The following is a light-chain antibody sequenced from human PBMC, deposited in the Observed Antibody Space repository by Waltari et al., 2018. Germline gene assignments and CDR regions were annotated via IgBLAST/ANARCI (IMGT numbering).Light chain of an antibody. CDR3: ASYTTSNNRV. Sequence: QSALTQPASVSGSPGQSITISCTATISDVTSFNYVSWYQRHSGTAPKLLIFDVTNRPSGTSNRFSGSKSGNTASLTISGLQAEDEADYFCASYTTSNNRVFGGGTRLTVL. CDR2: DVT. V-gene: IGLV2-14*03. J-gene: IGLJ3*02. CDR1: ISDVTSFNY.